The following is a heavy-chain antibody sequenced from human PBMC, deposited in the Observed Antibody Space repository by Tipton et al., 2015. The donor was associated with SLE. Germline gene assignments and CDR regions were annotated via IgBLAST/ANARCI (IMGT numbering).Heavy chain of an antibody. Sequence: LRLSCTVSGGSISSYYWSWIRQPPGKGLEWIGYIYYSGSTNYNPSLKSRVTISVDTSKNQFSLKLSSVTAADTAVYYCARGGGSYYFDYWGQGTLVTVSS. J-gene: IGHJ4*02. CDR3: ARGGGSYYFDY. CDR1: GGSISSYY. CDR2: IYYSGST. V-gene: IGHV4-59*01. D-gene: IGHD1-26*01.